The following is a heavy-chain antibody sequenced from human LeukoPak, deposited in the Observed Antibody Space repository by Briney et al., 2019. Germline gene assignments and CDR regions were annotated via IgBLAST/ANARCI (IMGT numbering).Heavy chain of an antibody. D-gene: IGHD3-9*01. CDR1: GYSFTSYW. J-gene: IGHJ4*02. CDR2: IDPSDSYT. Sequence: GESLKIPCKGSGYSFTSYWISWVRQMPGKGLEWMGRIDPSDSYTNYSPSFQGHVTISADKSISTAYLQWSSLKASDTAMYYCARPLPYFDWSSGYWGQGTLVTVSS. CDR3: ARPLPYFDWSSGY. V-gene: IGHV5-10-1*01.